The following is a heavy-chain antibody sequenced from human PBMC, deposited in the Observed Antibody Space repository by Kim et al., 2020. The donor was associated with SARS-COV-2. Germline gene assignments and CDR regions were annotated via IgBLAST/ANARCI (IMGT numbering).Heavy chain of an antibody. V-gene: IGHV4-34*01. CDR3: ARSLRWCSRGRLDY. CDR1: GGSFSGYY. Sequence: SETLSLTCAVYGGSFSGYYWSWIRQPPGKGLEWIGEINHSGSTNYNPSLKSRVTISVDTSKNQLSLKLSSVTAADTAVYSCARSLRWCSRGRLDYSGQGT. J-gene: IGHJ4*02. D-gene: IGHD2-8*02. CDR2: INHSGST.